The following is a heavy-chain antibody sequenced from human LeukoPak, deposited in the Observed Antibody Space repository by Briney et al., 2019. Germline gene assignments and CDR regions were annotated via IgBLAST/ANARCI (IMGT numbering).Heavy chain of an antibody. V-gene: IGHV4-39*01. CDR3: ARGSSGWYTWFDP. J-gene: IGHJ5*02. D-gene: IGHD6-19*01. CDR1: GGSISSSSYY. CDR2: IYYSGST. Sequence: SETLSLTCTVSGGSISSSSYYWGWIRQPPGKGLEWIGSIYYSGSTYYNPPLKSRVTISVDTSKNQFSLKLSSVTAADTAVYYCARGSSGWYTWFDPWGQGTLVTVSS.